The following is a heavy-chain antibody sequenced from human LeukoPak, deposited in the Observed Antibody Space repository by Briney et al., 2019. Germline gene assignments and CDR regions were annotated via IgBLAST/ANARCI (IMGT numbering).Heavy chain of an antibody. V-gene: IGHV1-46*01. Sequence: ASVKVSCKASGYTFTSYYMHWERQAPGQGLEWMGIINPSGGSTSYAQKFQGRVTMTRDTSTSTVYMELSSLRSEDTAVYYCARDRTNNWFDPWGQGTLVTVSS. D-gene: IGHD1-14*01. CDR3: ARDRTNNWFDP. CDR1: GYTFTSYY. CDR2: INPSGGST. J-gene: IGHJ5*02.